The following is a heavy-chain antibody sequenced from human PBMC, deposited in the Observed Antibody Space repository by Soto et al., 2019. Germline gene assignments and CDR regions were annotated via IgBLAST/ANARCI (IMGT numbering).Heavy chain of an antibody. Sequence: SGPTLVNPTQTLTLTCTFSALSLSTSGVGVGWIRQPPGKALEWLTFIYWDDDKRYSPSLKSRLTITKDTSKNQVVLTMTNMDPVDTATYYCARLVAAGITYYFDSWGQGTLVTVSS. CDR1: ALSLSTSGVG. V-gene: IGHV2-5*02. D-gene: IGHD2-21*01. CDR2: IYWDDDK. CDR3: ARLVAAGITYYFDS. J-gene: IGHJ4*02.